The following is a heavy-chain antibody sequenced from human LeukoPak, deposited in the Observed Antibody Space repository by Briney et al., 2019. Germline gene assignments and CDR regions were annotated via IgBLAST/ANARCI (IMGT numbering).Heavy chain of an antibody. D-gene: IGHD6-19*01. J-gene: IGHJ1*01. CDR2: INGAGSST. Sequence: GGSLRLSCAASGFTFSSHWMHWVRQAPGKGLVWVSRINGAGSSTSYADSVEGRFTVSRDNAKNTLNLRMNSLRAEDTAVYYCARDLFFSDAGYSSGWRAEYFHHWGQGTLVTVSS. V-gene: IGHV3-74*01. CDR3: ARDLFFSDAGYSSGWRAEYFHH. CDR1: GFTFSSHW.